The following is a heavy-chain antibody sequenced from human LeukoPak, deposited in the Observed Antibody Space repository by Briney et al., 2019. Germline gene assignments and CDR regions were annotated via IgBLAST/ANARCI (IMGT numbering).Heavy chain of an antibody. CDR1: GGSISSGSYY. V-gene: IGHV4-61*02. CDR2: IYTSGST. J-gene: IGHJ4*02. Sequence: SSETLSLTCTVSGGSISSGSYYWSWIRQPAGKGLEWIGRIYTSGSTNYNPSLKSRVTISVDTSKNQFSLKLSSVTAADTAVYYCARVAHYDFWIPDYWGQGTLVTVSS. CDR3: ARVAHYDFWIPDY. D-gene: IGHD3-3*01.